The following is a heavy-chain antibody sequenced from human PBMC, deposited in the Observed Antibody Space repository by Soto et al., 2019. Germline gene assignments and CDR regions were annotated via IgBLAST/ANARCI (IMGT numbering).Heavy chain of an antibody. Sequence: SETLSLTCAVYGVSISSGHWWSWVRQPPGKGLDWIGEIYHSGRTNYNPSLKSRVTISVDKSKNQFSLKLTSVTAADTAVYYCARDVEHYYDSRPAGHFDYWGQGILVTV. D-gene: IGHD3-22*01. J-gene: IGHJ4*02. CDR3: ARDVEHYYDSRPAGHFDY. V-gene: IGHV4-4*02. CDR1: GVSISSGHW. CDR2: IYHSGRT.